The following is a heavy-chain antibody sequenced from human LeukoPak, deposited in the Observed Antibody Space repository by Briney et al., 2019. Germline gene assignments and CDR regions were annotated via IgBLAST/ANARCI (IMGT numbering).Heavy chain of an antibody. CDR2: IHYSGST. D-gene: IGHD3-22*01. Sequence: SETLSLTCTVSGGSISSYYWGWIRQPPGKGLEWIGYIHYSGSTNYNPSLKSRVTISVDTSKNQFSLKLSSVTAADTAVYYCARDRYDSSGSVDYWGQGTLVTVSS. J-gene: IGHJ4*02. V-gene: IGHV4-59*01. CDR3: ARDRYDSSGSVDY. CDR1: GGSISSYY.